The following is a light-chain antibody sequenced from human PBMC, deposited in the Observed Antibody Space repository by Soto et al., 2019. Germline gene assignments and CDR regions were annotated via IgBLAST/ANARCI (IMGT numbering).Light chain of an antibody. Sequence: DIQMTQSPSTVSASVGDGVTITCRASQSISTWLAWYQQKPGNAPKLLIYEESTLHSGVPSRFSGRKSGTQFTLTIDSLQPEDFATYYCQQVITYPRTFGGGTKVEIK. V-gene: IGKV1-5*01. J-gene: IGKJ4*01. CDR3: QQVITYPRT. CDR1: QSISTW. CDR2: EES.